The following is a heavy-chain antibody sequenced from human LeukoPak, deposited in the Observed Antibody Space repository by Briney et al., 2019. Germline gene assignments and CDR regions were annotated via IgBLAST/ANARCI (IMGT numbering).Heavy chain of an antibody. CDR1: GYTFNDYY. Sequence: GASVKVSCKASGYTFNDYYMHWVRQAPGQGLEWMGWVYPNSGGTNYPQKFQGRVTMTRDTSTTTAYMEVSRLTSDDTAVYYCARASRPTVNMDPYYFDYWGQGTLVTVSS. J-gene: IGHJ4*02. D-gene: IGHD4-17*01. V-gene: IGHV1-2*02. CDR2: VYPNSGGT. CDR3: ARASRPTVNMDPYYFDY.